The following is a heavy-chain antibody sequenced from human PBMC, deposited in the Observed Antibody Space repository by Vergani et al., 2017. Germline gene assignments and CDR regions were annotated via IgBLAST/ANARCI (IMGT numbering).Heavy chain of an antibody. CDR1: GFTFDDYA. D-gene: IGHD2-8*02. Sequence: EVQLVESGGGLVQPGRSLRLSCAASGFTFDDYAMHWVRQAPGKGLEWVSGISWNSGSIGYAGSVKGRFTISRDNAKNSLYLQRNSPRAEDTALYYCAKDLARGLLYYFDCWGQGTLVTVSS. V-gene: IGHV3-9*01. J-gene: IGHJ4*02. CDR2: ISWNSGSI. CDR3: AKDLARGLLYYFDC.